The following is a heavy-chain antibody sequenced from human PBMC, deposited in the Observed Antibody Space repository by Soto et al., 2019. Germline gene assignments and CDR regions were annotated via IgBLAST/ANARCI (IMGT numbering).Heavy chain of an antibody. Sequence: QVQLVQSGAEVKKPGSSVKVSCKASGGTFSSYAISWVRQAPGQGLEWMGGIIPIFGTANYAQKFQGRVTIAADESTSTAYMELSSLRSEDTAVYYCARDEGKGYCSGGSCYRNWFDPWGQGTLVTVSS. V-gene: IGHV1-69*12. CDR2: IIPIFGTA. CDR1: GGTFSSYA. D-gene: IGHD2-15*01. J-gene: IGHJ5*02. CDR3: ARDEGKGYCSGGSCYRNWFDP.